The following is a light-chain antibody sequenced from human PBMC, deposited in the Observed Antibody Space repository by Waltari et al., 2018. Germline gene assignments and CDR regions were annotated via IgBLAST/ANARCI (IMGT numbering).Light chain of an antibody. V-gene: IGKV3-20*01. CDR1: QSVSSSY. CDR3: QQYGSSPYT. J-gene: IGKJ2*01. CDR2: GAS. Sequence: EIVLMQSPGTLSLSPGERATLSCSASQSVSSSYLAWYQQKPGQAPRLLIYGASSRATGIPDRFSGSGSGTDFTLTISRLEPEDFAVYYCQQYGSSPYTFGQGTKLEIK.